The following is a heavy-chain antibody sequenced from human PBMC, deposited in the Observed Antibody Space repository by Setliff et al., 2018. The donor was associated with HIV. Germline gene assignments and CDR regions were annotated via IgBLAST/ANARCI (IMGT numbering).Heavy chain of an antibody. CDR1: GVSISRYY. Sequence: TLSLPCTVSGVSISRYYWNWIRQPPVKGLEWIGYFSFSADNKYNPSLQSRVAISGDTSKNQFSLTLNSLTAADTALYYCARAFIPNDAFDTWGQVTMVTVSS. V-gene: IGHV4-59*01. J-gene: IGHJ3*02. CDR2: FSFSADN. CDR3: ARAFIPNDAFDT. D-gene: IGHD3-16*01.